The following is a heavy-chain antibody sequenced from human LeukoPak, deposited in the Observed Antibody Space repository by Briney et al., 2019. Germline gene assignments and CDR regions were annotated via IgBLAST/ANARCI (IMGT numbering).Heavy chain of an antibody. D-gene: IGHD2-15*01. CDR3: ANDGGNIVVVEYYFDY. CDR1: GFTFSRYG. V-gene: IGHV3-30*18. Sequence: GGSLRLSCAASGFTFSRYGMHWVRQAPGKGLEWVAVISYDRSNKYYADSVKGRFTISRDNSKDTLYLQMNSLRAEDTAVYYCANDGGNIVVVEYYFDYWGQGTLVTVSS. J-gene: IGHJ4*02. CDR2: ISYDRSNK.